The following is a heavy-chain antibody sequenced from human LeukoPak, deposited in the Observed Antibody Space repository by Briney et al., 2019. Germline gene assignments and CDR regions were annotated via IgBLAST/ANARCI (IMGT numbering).Heavy chain of an antibody. Sequence: GGSLRLSCAASGFNLNSYSMHWVRQAPGKGLEWVAVISYDGSQKYYADSVKGRFTISRDNSKNTVFLQMNSLRGEDTALYYCARDPEDYYFYMDVWGKGTTVTISS. J-gene: IGHJ6*03. V-gene: IGHV3-30*04. CDR2: ISYDGSQK. CDR1: GFNLNSYS. CDR3: ARDPEDYYFYMDV.